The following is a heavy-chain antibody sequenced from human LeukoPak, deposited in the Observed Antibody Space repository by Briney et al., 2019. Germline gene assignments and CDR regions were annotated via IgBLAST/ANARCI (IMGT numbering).Heavy chain of an antibody. Sequence: GGSLSLSCAASGFTFSSYAMSWVRRAPGKGLEWVSAISGSGGSTYYAVSVKGRFTISRDNSKNTLYLQMNSLRAEDTAVYYCAKGLSLGMATTPGFDYWGQGTLVTGSS. V-gene: IGHV3-23*01. J-gene: IGHJ4*02. CDR2: ISGSGGST. CDR3: AKGLSLGMATTPGFDY. D-gene: IGHD5-24*01. CDR1: GFTFSSYA.